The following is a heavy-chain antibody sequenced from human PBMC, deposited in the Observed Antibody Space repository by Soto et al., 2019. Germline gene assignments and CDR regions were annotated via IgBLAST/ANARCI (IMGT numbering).Heavy chain of an antibody. Sequence: SETLSLTCTVSGGSISSSSYYWGWIRQPPGKGLEWIGSIYYSGSTYYNPSLKSRVTISVDTSKNQFSLKLSSVTAADTAVYYCARHHRVRVATDDHYYYYGMDVWGQGTTVTVSS. CDR2: IYYSGST. J-gene: IGHJ6*01. CDR1: GGSISSSSYY. D-gene: IGHD3-10*01. CDR3: ARHHRVRVATDDHYYYYGMDV. V-gene: IGHV4-39*01.